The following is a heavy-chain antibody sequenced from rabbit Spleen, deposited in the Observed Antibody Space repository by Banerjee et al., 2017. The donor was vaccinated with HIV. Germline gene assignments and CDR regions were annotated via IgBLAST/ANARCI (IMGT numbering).Heavy chain of an antibody. V-gene: IGHV1S40*01. CDR1: GVSFSSSSY. Sequence: QSLEESGGGLVKPGGTLTLTCTASGVSFSSSSYMCWVRQAPGKGLEWIACIDTGSSGDTYYASWAKGRITISKTSSTTVTLQMTSLTAADTATYFCARETSSGWGIVSFYFSLWGQGTLVTVS. J-gene: IGHJ4*01. D-gene: IGHD4-1*01. CDR3: ARETSSGWGIVSFYFSL. CDR2: IDTGSSGDT.